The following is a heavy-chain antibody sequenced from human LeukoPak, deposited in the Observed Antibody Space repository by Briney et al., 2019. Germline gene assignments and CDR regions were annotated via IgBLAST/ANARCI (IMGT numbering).Heavy chain of an antibody. J-gene: IGHJ3*02. D-gene: IGHD2-15*01. V-gene: IGHV3-33*01. CDR3: ARGCSGGSCYSDAFDI. CDR1: GFTFSSYG. Sequence: GGSLRLSCAASGFTFSSYGMHWVRQAPGKGLEWVAVIWYDGSNKYYADSVKGRFTISRGNSKNTLYLQMNSLRAEDTAVYYCARGCSGGSCYSDAFDIWGQGTMVTVSS. CDR2: IWYDGSNK.